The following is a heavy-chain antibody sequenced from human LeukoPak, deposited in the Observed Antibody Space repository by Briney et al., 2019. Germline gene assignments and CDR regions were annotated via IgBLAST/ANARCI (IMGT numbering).Heavy chain of an antibody. J-gene: IGHJ4*02. CDR2: IYHSGST. Sequence: PSQTLSLTCAVSGGSISSGGYSWSWVRQPPGKGLEWIGYIYHSGSTYYNPSLKSRVTISVDRSKNQFSLKLSSVTAEDTAVYYCAKATYYDFWSGPDYWGQGTLVTVSS. V-gene: IGHV4-30-2*01. CDR3: AKATYYDFWSGPDY. CDR1: GGSISSGGYS. D-gene: IGHD3-3*01.